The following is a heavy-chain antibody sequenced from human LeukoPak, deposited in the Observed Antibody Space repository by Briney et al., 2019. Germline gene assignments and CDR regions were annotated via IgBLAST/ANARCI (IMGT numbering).Heavy chain of an antibody. CDR2: IKQDGSEK. V-gene: IGHV3-7*01. D-gene: IGHD4-17*01. J-gene: IGHJ4*02. CDR3: ARDGDYGDYYFDY. Sequence: PGGSLRLSCAASGFTFSSYGMSWVRQAPGKGLEWVANIKQDGSEKYYVDSVKGRFTISRDNAKNSLYLQMNSLRAEDTAVYYCARDGDYGDYYFDYWGQGTLVTVSS. CDR1: GFTFSSYG.